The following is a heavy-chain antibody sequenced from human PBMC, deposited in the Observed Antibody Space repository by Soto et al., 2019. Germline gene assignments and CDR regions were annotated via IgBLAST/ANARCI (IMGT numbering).Heavy chain of an antibody. Sequence: GGSLRLSCAASGFTFSDYYMSWIRQAPGKGLEWISYISSNSNYKNHADSVKGRFTISRDNAKNSLYLQMNSLSAEDTAVYYCARARGYYHISGSDYWGQGTLVTVSS. D-gene: IGHD3-22*01. J-gene: IGHJ4*02. CDR3: ARARGYYHISGSDY. CDR2: ISSNSNYK. CDR1: GFTFSDYY. V-gene: IGHV3-11*06.